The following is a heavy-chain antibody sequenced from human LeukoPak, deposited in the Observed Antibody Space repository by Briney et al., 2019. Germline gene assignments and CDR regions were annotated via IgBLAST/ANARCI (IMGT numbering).Heavy chain of an antibody. CDR1: GFTFSSYA. V-gene: IGHV3-33*08. CDR2: IWFDGSGE. Sequence: PGGSLRLSCAASGFTFSSYAMHWARQAPGKGLEWVAVIWFDGSGESYADSVKGRFTISRDNSKNTLYLEMNSLRDEDTAIYYCARDGLEVAGMDVWGQGTTVIVSS. CDR3: ARDGLEVAGMDV. J-gene: IGHJ6*02. D-gene: IGHD3-3*01.